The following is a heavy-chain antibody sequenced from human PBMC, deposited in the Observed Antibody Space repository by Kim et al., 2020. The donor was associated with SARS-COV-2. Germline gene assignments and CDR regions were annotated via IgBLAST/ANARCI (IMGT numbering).Heavy chain of an antibody. CDR2: ISAGSSAI. D-gene: IGHD1-1*01. J-gene: IGHJ3*02. Sequence: GGSLRLSCAASGFTFSTHSMNWVRQAQGKGLEWISYISAGSSAIYYADSVKGRFIISRDDVKNSVSLQMSGLRDEDTAVYFCAGDGTGVLPGDAFDIWGQGTMVSVCS. CDR3: AGDGTGVLPGDAFDI. CDR1: GFTFSTHS. V-gene: IGHV3-48*02.